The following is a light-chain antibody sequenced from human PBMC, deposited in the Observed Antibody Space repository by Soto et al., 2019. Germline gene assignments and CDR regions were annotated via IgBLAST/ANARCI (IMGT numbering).Light chain of an antibody. V-gene: IGKV3-20*01. Sequence: EIVLTQSPGTLSLSPGERATLSCSASQSLTSSYLAWYQQKPGQSPRLLIYGASRRATGIPDRFSGSGSGTDFTLTISRLEPEDFAVYYCQQYDASLWTFGQGTKVDI. CDR1: QSLTSSY. J-gene: IGKJ1*01. CDR3: QQYDASLWT. CDR2: GAS.